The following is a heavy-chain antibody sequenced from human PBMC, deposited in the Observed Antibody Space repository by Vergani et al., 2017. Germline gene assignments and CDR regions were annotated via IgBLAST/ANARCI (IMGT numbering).Heavy chain of an antibody. J-gene: IGHJ6*02. Sequence: QVQLVQSGAEVKKPGSSVKVSCKASGGTFSSYAISWVRQAPGQGLEWVGGIIPIFGIANYAQKVQGRVTITADKSTSTAYMELSSLRSEDTAVYYCARAWTRPASDFWSGRGAYYYSGMDVWGQGTTVTVSS. CDR2: IIPIFGIA. CDR3: ARAWTRPASDFWSGRGAYYYSGMDV. V-gene: IGHV1-69*17. D-gene: IGHD3-3*01. CDR1: GGTFSSYA.